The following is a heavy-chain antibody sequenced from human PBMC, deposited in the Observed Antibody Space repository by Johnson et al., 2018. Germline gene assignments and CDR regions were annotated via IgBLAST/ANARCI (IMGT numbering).Heavy chain of an antibody. CDR3: ARSPTDVLTGYSYMDA. Sequence: QVQLQESGPGLVKPSETLSLTCSVSGGSISGYYWSWVRQPPGKGLEWIGYSGSTDYNPSLKSRITISVDRSKSQFSLKLRSVTAADTAVYYCARSPTDVLTGYSYMDAWGKGTTVIVSS. J-gene: IGHJ6*03. V-gene: IGHV4-59*01. D-gene: IGHD3-9*01. CDR2: YSGST. CDR1: GGSISGYY.